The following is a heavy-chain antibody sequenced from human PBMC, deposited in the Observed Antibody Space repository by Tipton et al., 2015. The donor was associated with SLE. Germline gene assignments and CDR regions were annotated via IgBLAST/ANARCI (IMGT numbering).Heavy chain of an antibody. CDR3: AKDFHDEMAPDHNAFDS. CDR2: IYASSGT. CDR1: GFIFRNYA. J-gene: IGHJ3*02. V-gene: IGHV3-23*03. Sequence: SLRLSCAASGFIFRNYAMSWVRQAPGKGLEWVSIIYASSGTYYADSVKGRFIISRDNSRNTLYLQMKSLRVDDTAKYYCAKDFHDEMAPDHNAFDSWGQGTMVTVSS. D-gene: IGHD5-24*01.